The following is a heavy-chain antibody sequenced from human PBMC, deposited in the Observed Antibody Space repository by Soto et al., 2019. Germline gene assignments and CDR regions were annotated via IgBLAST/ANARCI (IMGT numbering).Heavy chain of an antibody. V-gene: IGHV4-31*03. Sequence: SETLSLTCTVSGGSFTIGGHYWTWIRQHPGKGLEWIGYIYHSGSTYYSPSLKSRVTISVDTSENQFSLKLTSMTAADTAVYYCARGGDGFDLWGQGKMVTVSS. CDR1: GGSFTIGGHY. CDR3: ARGGDGFDL. J-gene: IGHJ3*01. CDR2: IYHSGST.